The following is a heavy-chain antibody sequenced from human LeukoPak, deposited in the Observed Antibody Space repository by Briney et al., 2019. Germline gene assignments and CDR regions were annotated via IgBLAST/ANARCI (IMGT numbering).Heavy chain of an antibody. CDR2: ISGSGGST. D-gene: IGHD3-10*01. J-gene: IGHJ6*03. Sequence: GGSLRLSCAASGFTFSSYTMSWVRQAPGKGLEWVSAISGSGGSTYYADSVKGRFTISRDNAKNSLSLQMNSLRAEDTAVYYCARDSPFGPGDYYYYMDVWGKGTTVTVSS. V-gene: IGHV3-23*01. CDR1: GFTFSSYT. CDR3: ARDSPFGPGDYYYYMDV.